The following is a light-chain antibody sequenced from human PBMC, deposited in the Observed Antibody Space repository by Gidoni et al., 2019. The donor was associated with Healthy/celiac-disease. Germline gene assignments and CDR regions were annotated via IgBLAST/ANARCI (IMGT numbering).Light chain of an antibody. CDR1: QSSSSY. Sequence: DIPMPPSPSDQPASVGDRVTLTCRASQSSSSYLNWYQKKPGKAPKLLIYAASSLQSGGPSRLSGSGSGTDFSINISSLQPEDFATYYCQQSYSTRQTFGQGTKVEIK. CDR3: QQSYSTRQT. V-gene: IGKV1-39*01. J-gene: IGKJ1*01. CDR2: AAS.